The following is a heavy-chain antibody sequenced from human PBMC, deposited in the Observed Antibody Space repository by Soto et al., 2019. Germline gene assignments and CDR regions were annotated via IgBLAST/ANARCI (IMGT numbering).Heavy chain of an antibody. V-gene: IGHV3-23*01. CDR3: AKDPSPKQQLVRAGEYY. CDR2: ISGSGGST. Sequence: GGSLRLSCAASGFTFSSYAMSWVRQAPGKGLEWVSAISGSGGSTYYADSVKGRFTISRDNSKNTLYLQMNSLRAEDTAVYYCAKDPSPKQQLVRAGEYYWGQGTLVTVSS. J-gene: IGHJ4*02. CDR1: GFTFSSYA. D-gene: IGHD6-13*01.